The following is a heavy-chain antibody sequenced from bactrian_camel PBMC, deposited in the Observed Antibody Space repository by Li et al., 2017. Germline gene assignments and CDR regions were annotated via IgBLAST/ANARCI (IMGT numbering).Heavy chain of an antibody. CDR2: ITRAGDDT. CDR3: TADRIPCGPLSWSDEDAYDH. J-gene: IGHJ4*01. CDR1: VTTDSYC. Sequence: HVQLVESGGGSVQAGGSLTLSCASSVTTDSYCAGWFRQAPGKEREGVAVITRAGDDTTYATSVKGRFTISKDNAKNTLFLQMNDLRPEDTAMYYCTADRIPCGPLSWSDEDAYDHRGQGTQVTVS. V-gene: IGHV3S53*01. D-gene: IGHD3*01.